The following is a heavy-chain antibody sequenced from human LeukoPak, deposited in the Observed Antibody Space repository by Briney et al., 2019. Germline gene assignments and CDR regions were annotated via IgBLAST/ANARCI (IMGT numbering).Heavy chain of an antibody. J-gene: IGHJ4*02. D-gene: IGHD4-17*01. CDR1: GFTFSSYA. CDR2: ISYDGSNK. Sequence: GGSLRLSCAASGFTFSSYAMHWVRQAPGKGLEWVAVISYDGSNKYYADSAKGRFTISRDNSKNTLYLQMNSLRAEDTAVYYCARDYGDYGLYGDYGGQGTLVTVSS. V-gene: IGHV3-30*04. CDR3: ARDYGDYGLYGDY.